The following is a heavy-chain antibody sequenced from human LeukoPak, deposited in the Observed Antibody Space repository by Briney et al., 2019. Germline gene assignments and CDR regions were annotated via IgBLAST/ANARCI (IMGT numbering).Heavy chain of an antibody. CDR1: GGSISSSSYY. V-gene: IGHV4-39*01. D-gene: IGHD5-24*01. J-gene: IGHJ4*02. Sequence: PSETLSLTCTVSGGSISSSSYYWGWIRQPPGKGLEWIGNIYHSGSAYYNPSLKSRVTISVDTSKNQFSLKLSSVTAADTAVYYCARQGNGYNYPLIEYYFDYWGQGTLVTVSS. CDR2: IYHSGSA. CDR3: ARQGNGYNYPLIEYYFDY.